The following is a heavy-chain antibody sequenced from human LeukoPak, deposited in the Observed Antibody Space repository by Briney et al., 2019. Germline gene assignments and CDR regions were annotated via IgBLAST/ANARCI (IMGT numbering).Heavy chain of an antibody. CDR1: GFTFSDYE. J-gene: IGHJ6*03. Sequence: GGSLRLSCAASGFTFSDYEMNWVRQAPGEGLEWLSHISISGTTIHYADSVKGRFTISRDNAKNSLYLQMNSLRAEDTAVYYCARDYRAGVYGHYYYMDVWGKGTTVTISS. CDR2: ISISGTTI. V-gene: IGHV3-48*03. CDR3: ARDYRAGVYGHYYYMDV. D-gene: IGHD2-8*01.